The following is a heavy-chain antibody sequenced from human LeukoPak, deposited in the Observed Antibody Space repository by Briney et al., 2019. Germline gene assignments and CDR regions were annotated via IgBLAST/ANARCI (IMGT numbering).Heavy chain of an antibody. CDR3: ARDTVTEYYYYGMDV. Sequence: SETLSLTCTVSGDSVSSGSYYWSWIRQPPGKGLEWIGYIYYSGSTNYNPSLKSRVTISVDTSKNQFSLKLSSVTAADTAVYYCARDTVTEYYYYGMDVWGQGTTVTVSS. J-gene: IGHJ6*02. CDR2: IYYSGST. D-gene: IGHD4-11*01. CDR1: GDSVSSGSYY. V-gene: IGHV4-61*01.